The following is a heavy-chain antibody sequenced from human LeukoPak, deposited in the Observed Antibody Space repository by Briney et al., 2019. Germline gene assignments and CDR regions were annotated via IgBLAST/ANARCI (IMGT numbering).Heavy chain of an antibody. CDR2: ISKSGTYI. V-gene: IGHV3-21*01. D-gene: IGHD3-16*01. Sequence: PGGSLRLSCAASGFTFRDYTMNWVRQAPGKGLEWVSAISKSGTYIKYADSVKGRFTVSRDNAKNSLFLQMNSLRVEDTAVYYCAKGGGAYKPFDSWGQGTLVTVSS. CDR3: AKGGGAYKPFDS. CDR1: GFTFRDYT. J-gene: IGHJ4*02.